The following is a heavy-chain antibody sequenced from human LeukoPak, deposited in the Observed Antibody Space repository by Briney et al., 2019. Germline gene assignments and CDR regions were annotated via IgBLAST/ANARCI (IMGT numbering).Heavy chain of an antibody. J-gene: IGHJ4*02. V-gene: IGHV4-4*02. D-gene: IGHD6-13*01. CDR2: IYHSGST. Sequence: SETLSLTCAVSGGSISSSNWWSWVRQPPGKGLEWIGEIYHSGSTNYNPSLKSRVTISVDKSKNQFSLKLSSVTAADTAVYYCARGREGLYSSSWYYFDYWGQGTLVTVSS. CDR1: GGSISSSNW. CDR3: ARGREGLYSSSWYYFDY.